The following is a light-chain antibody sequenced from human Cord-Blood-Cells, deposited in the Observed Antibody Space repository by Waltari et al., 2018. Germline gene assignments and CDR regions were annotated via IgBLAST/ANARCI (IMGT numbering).Light chain of an antibody. J-gene: IGKJ5*01. CDR3: QQYNSYPIT. CDR1: QSISSW. V-gene: IGKV1-5*01. Sequence: DIQMTQSPSTLSASVGDRVTITCRASQSISSWLAWYQQKPGKAPKLLIYDASSLESGVPSRFSGSGSGTEFTLTISSLQPDDFATYDCQQYNSYPITVGQGTRLEIK. CDR2: DAS.